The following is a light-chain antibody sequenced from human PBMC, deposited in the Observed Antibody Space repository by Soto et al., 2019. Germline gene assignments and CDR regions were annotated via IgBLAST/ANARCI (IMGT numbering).Light chain of an antibody. V-gene: IGLV2-14*01. J-gene: IGLJ3*02. CDR3: SSYTSSNTWV. CDR1: SSDVGGYNH. CDR2: EVI. Sequence: QSALTQPASVSGSPGQSITISCTGTSSDVGGYNHVSWYQQHPSKAPKLIIYEVINRPSGVSNRFSGSKSANTASLTISGLQSEDEADYYCSSYTSSNTWVFGGGTKLTVL.